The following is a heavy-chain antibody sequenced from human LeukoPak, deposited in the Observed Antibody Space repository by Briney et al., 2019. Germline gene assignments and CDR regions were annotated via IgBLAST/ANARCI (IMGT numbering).Heavy chain of an antibody. D-gene: IGHD3-10*01. CDR3: AREISQRVRGVINYFDY. Sequence: GGSLRLSCAASGFTFSSYSMNWVRQAPGKGLEWVSYISSGSSTIYYADSVKGRFTISRDNAKNSLYLQMNSLRAEDTAVYYCAREISQRVRGVINYFDYWGQGTLVTVSS. CDR1: GFTFSSYS. J-gene: IGHJ4*02. V-gene: IGHV3-48*04. CDR2: ISSGSSTI.